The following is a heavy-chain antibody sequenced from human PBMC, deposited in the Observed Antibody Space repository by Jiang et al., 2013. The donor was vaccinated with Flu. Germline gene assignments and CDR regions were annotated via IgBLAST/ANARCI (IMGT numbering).Heavy chain of an antibody. Sequence: GAEVKKPGESLKISCKASGYSFTNYWVSWVRQMPGKGPEWMGRIDPSDSYTNYSPSLQGHVTISVDKSISTAYLQWSSLKASDTAMYYCARGGPGPSMVTIPYWGQGTLVTVSS. D-gene: IGHD4-17*01. CDR3: ARGGPGPSMVTIPY. CDR2: IDPSDSYT. V-gene: IGHV5-10-1*01. CDR1: GYSFTNYW. J-gene: IGHJ4*02.